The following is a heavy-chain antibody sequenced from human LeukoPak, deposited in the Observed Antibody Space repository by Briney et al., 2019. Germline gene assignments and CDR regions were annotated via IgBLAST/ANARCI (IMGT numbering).Heavy chain of an antibody. CDR1: GYTFSAYY. CDR3: ASLKRTVDFDY. Sequence: GASVRVSCKASGYTFSAYYVHWVRQAPGHGLEWMGRINPNSGGTNYAQKFQGRVTMTRDTSISTAYMELSRLRSDDTAVYYCASLKRTVDFDYWGQGTLVTVSS. V-gene: IGHV1-2*06. J-gene: IGHJ4*02. D-gene: IGHD4-11*01. CDR2: INPNSGGT.